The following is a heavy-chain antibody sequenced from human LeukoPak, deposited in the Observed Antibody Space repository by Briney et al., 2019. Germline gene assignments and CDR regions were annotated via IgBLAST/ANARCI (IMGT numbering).Heavy chain of an antibody. CDR1: GYTFTSYA. Sequence: ASVKVSCKASGYTFTSYAMNWVRQAPGQGLEWMGWINTNTGNPTYAQGFTGRFVFSLDTSVSTAYLQISSLKAEDTAVYYCARDTKTYYYDSSGHYPLDYWGQGTLVSVSS. CDR3: ARDTKTYYYDSSGHYPLDY. V-gene: IGHV7-4-1*02. J-gene: IGHJ4*02. CDR2: INTNTGNP. D-gene: IGHD3-22*01.